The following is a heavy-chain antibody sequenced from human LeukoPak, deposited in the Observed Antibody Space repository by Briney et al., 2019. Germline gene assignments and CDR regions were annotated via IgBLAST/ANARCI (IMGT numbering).Heavy chain of an antibody. CDR3: ARGISLRGYYGSGSYYKGYYYYYMDV. CDR1: GGSISTSNYY. D-gene: IGHD3-10*01. CDR2: IYYSGST. Sequence: SETLSLTCTVSGGSISTSNYYWGWIRQPPGKGLEWIGTIYYSGSTYYIPSLKSRLTISLDTSKNQFSLRLSSVTAADTAVYYCARGISLRGYYGSGSYYKGYYYYYMDVWGKGTTVTVSS. J-gene: IGHJ6*03. V-gene: IGHV4-39*01.